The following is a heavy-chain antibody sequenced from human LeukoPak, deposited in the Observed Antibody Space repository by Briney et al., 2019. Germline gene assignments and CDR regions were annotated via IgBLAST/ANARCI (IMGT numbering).Heavy chain of an antibody. CDR3: AKVYSSGWSPIDY. D-gene: IGHD6-19*01. CDR1: GFTFSSYG. CDR2: ISYDGSNK. V-gene: IGHV3-30*18. Sequence: GRSLRLSCAASGFTFSSYGMHWVHQAPGKGLEWVAVISYDGSNKYYADSVKGRFTISRDNSKNTLYLQMNSLRAEDTAVYYCAKVYSSGWSPIDYWGQGTLVTVSS. J-gene: IGHJ4*02.